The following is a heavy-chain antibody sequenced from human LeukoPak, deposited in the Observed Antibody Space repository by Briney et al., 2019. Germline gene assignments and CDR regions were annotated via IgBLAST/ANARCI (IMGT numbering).Heavy chain of an antibody. CDR2: INYSGSS. J-gene: IGHJ6*04. CDR3: ARLTDTAMNHPVGDV. D-gene: IGHD5-18*01. V-gene: IGHV4-39*01. Sequence: PSETLSLTCTVSGGSISSSSYYWGWIRQPPGQGLEWIVSINYSGSSYSNPSLKSRVTISVDTSNNQFSLKLSSVTAADTAVYYCARLTDTAMNHPVGDVWGKGTTVTVSS. CDR1: GGSISSSSYY.